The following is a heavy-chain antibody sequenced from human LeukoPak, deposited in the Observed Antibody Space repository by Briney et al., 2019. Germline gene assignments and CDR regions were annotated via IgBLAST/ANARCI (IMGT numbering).Heavy chain of an antibody. J-gene: IGHJ4*02. CDR2: ISTYNGNT. CDR1: GYTFTSYG. D-gene: IGHD3-9*01. Sequence: ASVKVSCKASGYTFTSYGFSWVRQVPGHGLEWMGWISTYNGNTNYAQKLQGRVTMATDTSTSTAYMELRSLRSDDTAVYYCARVAGLRYFDWVDYWGQGTPVTVSS. V-gene: IGHV1-18*04. CDR3: ARVAGLRYFDWVDY.